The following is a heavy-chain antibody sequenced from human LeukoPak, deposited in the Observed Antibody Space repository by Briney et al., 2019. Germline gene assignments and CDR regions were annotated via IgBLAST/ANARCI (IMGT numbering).Heavy chain of an antibody. CDR3: ARGNNRYSSSWYDY. J-gene: IGHJ4*02. Sequence: ASVKVSCKASGYTSTGYYMHWVRQAPGQGLEWMGWINPNSGGTNYAQKFQGRVTMTRDTSISTAYMELSRLRSDDTAVYYCARGNNRYSSSWYDYWGQGTLVTVSS. V-gene: IGHV1-2*02. CDR2: INPNSGGT. D-gene: IGHD6-13*01. CDR1: GYTSTGYY.